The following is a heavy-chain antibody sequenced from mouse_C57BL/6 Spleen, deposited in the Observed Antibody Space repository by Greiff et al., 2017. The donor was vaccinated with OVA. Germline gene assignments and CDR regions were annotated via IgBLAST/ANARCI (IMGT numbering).Heavy chain of an antibody. Sequence: VQLQQSGPELVKPGASVKISCKASGYTFTDYYMNWVKQSHGKSLEWIGDINPNNGGTSYNQKFKGKATLTVDKSSSTAYMELRSLTSEDSAVYYCAREGYGNPYYFDYWGQGTTLTVSS. CDR1: GYTFTDYY. V-gene: IGHV1-26*01. CDR3: AREGYGNPYYFDY. CDR2: INPNNGGT. D-gene: IGHD2-1*01. J-gene: IGHJ2*01.